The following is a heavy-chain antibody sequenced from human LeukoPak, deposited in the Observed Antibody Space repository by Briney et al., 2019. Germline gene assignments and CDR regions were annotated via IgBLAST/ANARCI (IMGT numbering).Heavy chain of an antibody. V-gene: IGHV4-4*07. Sequence: SETLSLTCTVSGGSISSYYWSWIRQPAGKGLEWIGRIYATGSTNYNPSLKSRVTMSVDTSKNQFSLNLNSVAAADTAVYYCARVGYSSGWYPLDYWGQGTLVTVSS. CDR2: IYATGST. CDR3: ARVGYSSGWYPLDY. CDR1: GGSISSYY. D-gene: IGHD6-19*01. J-gene: IGHJ4*02.